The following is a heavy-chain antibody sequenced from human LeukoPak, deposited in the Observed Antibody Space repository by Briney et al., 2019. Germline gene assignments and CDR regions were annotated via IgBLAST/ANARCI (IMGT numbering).Heavy chain of an antibody. CDR1: GFTFSSYG. V-gene: IGHV3-23*01. Sequence: GGSLRLSCAASGFTFSSYGMSWVRQAPGKGLEWVSATSSSDAGTYHADSVRGRFTISRDNSKNTLYLQMNSLRAEDAAVYYCARAPVTSCSGVLCYPFDYWGQGTLVTVSS. D-gene: IGHD2-15*01. CDR2: TSSSDAGT. CDR3: ARAPVTSCSGVLCYPFDY. J-gene: IGHJ4*02.